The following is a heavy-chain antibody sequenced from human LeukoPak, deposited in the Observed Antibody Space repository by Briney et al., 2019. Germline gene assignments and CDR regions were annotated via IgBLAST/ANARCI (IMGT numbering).Heavy chain of an antibody. D-gene: IGHD2-2*01. CDR3: ARDRALVVVPAADFDY. V-gene: IGHV1-18*01. CDR2: ISAYNGNT. CDR1: GYTFTSYG. J-gene: IGHJ4*02. Sequence: ASVKVSCKASGYTFTSYGISWVRQAPGQGLEWMGWISAYNGNTNYAQKLQGRVTMTTDTSTSTAYMELRSLRSDDTAVYYCARDRALVVVPAADFDYWGQGTLVTVSS.